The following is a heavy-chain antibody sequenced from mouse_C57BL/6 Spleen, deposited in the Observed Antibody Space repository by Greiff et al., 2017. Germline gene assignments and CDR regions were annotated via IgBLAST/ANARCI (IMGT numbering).Heavy chain of an antibody. CDR2: IHPNSGST. D-gene: IGHD1-1*01. CDR1: GYTFTSYW. CDR3: ARSFTTVVPYWYFDV. Sequence: QVQLQQPGAELVKPGASVKLSCKASGYTFTSYWMHWVKQRPGQGLEWIGMIHPNSGSTNSNEKFKSKATLTVDKSSSTAYMQLSSLTSEDSAVYYCARSFTTVVPYWYFDVWGTGTTVTVSS. J-gene: IGHJ1*03. V-gene: IGHV1-64*01.